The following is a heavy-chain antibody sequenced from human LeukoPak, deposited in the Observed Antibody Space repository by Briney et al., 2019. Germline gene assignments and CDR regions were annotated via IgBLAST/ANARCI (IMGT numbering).Heavy chain of an antibody. D-gene: IGHD1-26*01. CDR2: ISAYNGNT. V-gene: IGHV1-18*01. CDR1: GYTFTSYG. J-gene: IGHJ4*02. CDR3: ARDPRYSGSYKPFSRPFDY. Sequence: GASVKVSCKASGYTFTSYGISWVRQAPGQGLEWMGWISAYNGNTNYAQKLQGRVTMTTDTSTSTAYMELRSLRSDDTAVYYCARDPRYSGSYKPFSRPFDYWGQGTLVTVSS.